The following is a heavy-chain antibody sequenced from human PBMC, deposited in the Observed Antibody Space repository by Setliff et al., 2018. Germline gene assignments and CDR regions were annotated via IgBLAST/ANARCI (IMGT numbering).Heavy chain of an antibody. CDR2: VHHSGAA. CDR1: GHSINSASY. V-gene: IGHV4-38-2*02. J-gene: IGHJ4*02. CDR3: ARGYSIYDLGVGVY. D-gene: IGHD5-12*01. Sequence: PSETLSLTCTVSGHSINSASYWGWIRQSPGKGLEWIATVHHSGAAPYNPSLKSRLTISVDTSKNQFSLKLSSVTAADTAVYYCARGYSIYDLGVGVYWGQGTLVTVSS.